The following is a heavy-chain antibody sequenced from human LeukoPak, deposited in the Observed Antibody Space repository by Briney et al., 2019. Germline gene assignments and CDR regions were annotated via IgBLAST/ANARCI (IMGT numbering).Heavy chain of an antibody. CDR1: GYTFTSYC. CDR3: TRDLRYSSSWESLDY. CDR2: ISAYTGNT. V-gene: IGHV1-18*01. Sequence: ASVKVSCKASGYTFTSYCINWVRQAPGQGLEWMGWISAYTGNTNYAQKFQGRVTMTKDTSTSTAYMELRSLRSDNTAVYHCTRDLRYSSSWESLDYWGQGTLVTVSS. J-gene: IGHJ4*02. D-gene: IGHD6-13*01.